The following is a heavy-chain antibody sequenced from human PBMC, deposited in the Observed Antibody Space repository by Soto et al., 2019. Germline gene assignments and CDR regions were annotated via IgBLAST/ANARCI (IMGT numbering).Heavy chain of an antibody. CDR3: ARHGSNIGSYAEYFKH. CDR2: IYYSGNT. CDR1: GGSISSSTYY. J-gene: IGHJ1*01. Sequence: SETLSLTCTVSGGSISSSTYYWGWIRQPPGKGLEWIGSIYYSGNTYYSPSLNSRVTMSVDTSKNQFSLRLSSVTAADTVFYYCARHGSNIGSYAEYFKHWGQGTTVTVSS. V-gene: IGHV4-39*01. D-gene: IGHD1-26*01.